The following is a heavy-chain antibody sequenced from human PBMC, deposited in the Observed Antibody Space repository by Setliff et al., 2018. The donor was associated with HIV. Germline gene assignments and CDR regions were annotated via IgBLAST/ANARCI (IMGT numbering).Heavy chain of an antibody. CDR3: ASGSGYCRNGDCYIGVHKNPDKYYFDS. CDR1: GATFSNSA. CDR2: SIPLFKTV. J-gene: IGHJ4*02. Sequence: GASVKVSCKASGATFSNSALTWVRQAPGQGLEWMGGSIPLFKTVNYAQKFQGRLTISTDELMTTAYMELSSLKSEDTAVYYCASGSGYCRNGDCYIGVHKNPDKYYFDSWGQGALVTVSS. D-gene: IGHD2-8*01. V-gene: IGHV1-69*05.